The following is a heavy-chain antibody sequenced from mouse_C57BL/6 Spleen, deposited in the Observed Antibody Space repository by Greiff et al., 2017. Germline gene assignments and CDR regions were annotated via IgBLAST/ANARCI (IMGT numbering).Heavy chain of an antibody. CDR1: GFTFTDYY. CDR2: IRNKANGYTT. CDR3: ARLNYDYSFDY. V-gene: IGHV7-3*01. J-gene: IGHJ2*01. D-gene: IGHD2-4*01. Sequence: EVKVVESGGGLVQPGGSLSLSCAASGFTFTDYYMSWVRQPPGKALEWLGFIRNKANGYTTEYSASVKGRFTISRDNSQSILYLQMNALRAEDSATYYCARLNYDYSFDYWGQGTTLTVSS.